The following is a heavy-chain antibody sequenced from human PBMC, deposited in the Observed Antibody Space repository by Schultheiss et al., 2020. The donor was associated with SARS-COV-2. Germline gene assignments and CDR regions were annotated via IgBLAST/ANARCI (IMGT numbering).Heavy chain of an antibody. CDR1: GYSFTSYW. CDR2: IYPGDSDT. J-gene: IGHJ6*03. D-gene: IGHD5-18*01. CDR3: ARVPSSYGYQGWRGYHYYYYMDV. Sequence: GGSLRLSCKGSGYSFTSYWIGWVRQMPGKGLEWMGIIYPGDSDTRYSPSFQGQVTISADKSISTAYLQWSSLKASDTAMYYCARVPSSYGYQGWRGYHYYYYMDVWGKGTTVTVSS. V-gene: IGHV5-51*01.